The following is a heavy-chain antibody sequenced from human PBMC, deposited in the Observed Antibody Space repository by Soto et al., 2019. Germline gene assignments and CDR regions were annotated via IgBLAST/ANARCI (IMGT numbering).Heavy chain of an antibody. CDR1: GGTFSNYA. Sequence: ASVKVSCKASGGTFSNYAISWLRQAPGQGLEWVGGIIPMFGTSNYAQNFQGRVSITADESTSTAYMELSSLRSEDTAVYYCARGVRTGFYGMDVWGQGTTVTVSS. V-gene: IGHV1-69*13. CDR3: ARGVRTGFYGMDV. CDR2: IIPMFGTS. J-gene: IGHJ6*02. D-gene: IGHD3-10*01.